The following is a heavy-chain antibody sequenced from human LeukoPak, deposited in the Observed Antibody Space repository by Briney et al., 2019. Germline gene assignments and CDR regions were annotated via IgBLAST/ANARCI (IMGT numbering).Heavy chain of an antibody. CDR3: ARDPAYYDYVWGSYRYFSFDY. J-gene: IGHJ4*02. Sequence: VASVKVSCKASGYTFTGYYMHWVRQAPGQGLEWMGWINPNSGGTNYAQKFQGRVTMTRDTSISTAYMELSRLRSDDTAVYYCARDPAYYDYVWGSYRYFSFDYWGQGTLVTVSS. CDR1: GYTFTGYY. CDR2: INPNSGGT. D-gene: IGHD3-16*02. V-gene: IGHV1-2*02.